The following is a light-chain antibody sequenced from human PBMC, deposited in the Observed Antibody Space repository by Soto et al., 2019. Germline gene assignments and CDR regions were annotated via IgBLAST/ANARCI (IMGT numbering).Light chain of an antibody. J-gene: IGKJ5*01. CDR1: QAISNY. CDR2: GAK. V-gene: IGKV1-39*01. CDR3: QQCHATPLT. Sequence: DIQMTLSPSFLSASVGDRVTITCRASQAISNYLNWYQQKPGKAPNLLIFGAKTLRSGVPSRFSGSGYGTDFTLTITTLQPEDVGMYYCQQCHATPLTFGQRTRLEI.